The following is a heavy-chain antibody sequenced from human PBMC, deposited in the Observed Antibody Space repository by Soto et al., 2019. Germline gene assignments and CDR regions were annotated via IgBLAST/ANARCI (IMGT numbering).Heavy chain of an antibody. D-gene: IGHD2-2*01. CDR1: GGSISSGGYY. CDR3: ASSSTSLGMDV. J-gene: IGHJ6*02. V-gene: IGHV4-31*03. CDR2: IYYSGST. Sequence: QVQLQESGPGLVKPSQTLALTCTVSGGSISSGGYYWSWLRQHPGTGLEWIGYIYYSGSTYYNPPLKSRVTITGDTSKNKSSLKLSSVTAADTAVYSWASSSTSLGMDVWGQGTTVTVSS.